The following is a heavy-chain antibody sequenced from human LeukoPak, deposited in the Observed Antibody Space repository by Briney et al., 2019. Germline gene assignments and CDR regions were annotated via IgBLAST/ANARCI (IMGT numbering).Heavy chain of an antibody. D-gene: IGHD1-26*01. CDR3: ARGGSYVHY. CDR1: GFTFNGYE. Sequence: GGSLRLSCAASGFTFNGYEMNWVRQAPGKGLEWVSYINSGGSAIYYADSVKGRFTISRDNAKNSLYLQMNSLRADDTAVYYCARGGSYVHYWGQGTLVTVSS. J-gene: IGHJ4*02. CDR2: INSGGSAI. V-gene: IGHV3-48*03.